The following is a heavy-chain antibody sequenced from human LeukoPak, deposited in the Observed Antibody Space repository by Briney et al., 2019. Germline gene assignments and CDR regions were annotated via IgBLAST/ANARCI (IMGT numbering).Heavy chain of an antibody. CDR1: GFTVSSNY. Sequence: GGSLRLSCAASGFTVSSNYMSWVRQAPGKGLEWVSVIYSGDSGGSTYYADSVKGRFTISRDNSKNTLYLQMNSLRAEDTAVYYCARDRTYTFDYWGQGTLVTVSS. CDR2: IYSGDSGGST. CDR3: ARDRTYTFDY. V-gene: IGHV3-66*01. D-gene: IGHD3/OR15-3a*01. J-gene: IGHJ4*02.